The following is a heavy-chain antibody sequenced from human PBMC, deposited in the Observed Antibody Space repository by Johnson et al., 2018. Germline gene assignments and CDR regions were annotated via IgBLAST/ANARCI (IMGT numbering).Heavy chain of an antibody. Sequence: QVQLVQSGGGVVQPGRSLRLSCAASGFTFSSYAMHWVRQAPGKGLEWVAVISYDGSNKYYVDSVKGRFTISRDNSKNTLFLQMNSLRFEDTAVYYCAKDPQDYYGSGSLYYDHGMDVWGQGTTVTVSS. J-gene: IGHJ6*02. V-gene: IGHV3-30-3*01. CDR1: GFTFSSYA. CDR2: ISYDGSNK. D-gene: IGHD3-10*01. CDR3: AKDPQDYYGSGSLYYDHGMDV.